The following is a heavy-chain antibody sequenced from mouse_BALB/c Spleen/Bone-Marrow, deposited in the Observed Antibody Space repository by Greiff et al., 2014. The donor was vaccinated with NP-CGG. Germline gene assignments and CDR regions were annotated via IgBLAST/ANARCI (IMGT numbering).Heavy chain of an antibody. CDR2: IDPSDSYT. D-gene: IGHD2-14*01. V-gene: IGHV1S127*01. CDR3: TIYYRSFAY. Sequence: QVQLKESGAELVKPGASVKMSCKASGYTFTSYWMHWVKQRPGQGLEWIGVIDPSDSYTSYSQKFKGKATLTVDTSSSTAYMQLSSLTSEDSAVYYCTIYYRSFAYWGQGTLVTVSA. CDR1: GYTFTSYW. J-gene: IGHJ3*01.